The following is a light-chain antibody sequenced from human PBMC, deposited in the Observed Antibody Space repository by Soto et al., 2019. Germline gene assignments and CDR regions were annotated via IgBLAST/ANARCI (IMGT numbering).Light chain of an antibody. CDR2: EVS. CDR1: SSDVGGYNY. CDR3: SSYAGSNNFV. Sequence: QSVLTQPPSVSGSPGQSVTISCTGPSSDVGGYNYVSWYQQHPGKAPKLMIYEVSKRPSGVPDRFSGSKSGNTASLTVSGLQAEDEADYYCSSYAGSNNFVFGTGTKVTVL. V-gene: IGLV2-8*01. J-gene: IGLJ1*01.